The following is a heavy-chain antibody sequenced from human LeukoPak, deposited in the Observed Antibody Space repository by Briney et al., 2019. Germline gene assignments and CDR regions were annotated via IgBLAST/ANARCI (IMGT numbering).Heavy chain of an antibody. J-gene: IGHJ4*02. Sequence: PSETLSLTCTVSGGSISSSSYYWGWIRQPPGKGLEWIGSIYYSGSTYYNPSLKSRVTISVDTSKNQFSLKLSSVTAADTAVYYCARLAYGDQYYFDYWGQGTLVTVSS. CDR1: GGSISSSSYY. D-gene: IGHD4-17*01. CDR3: ARLAYGDQYYFDY. V-gene: IGHV4-39*07. CDR2: IYYSGST.